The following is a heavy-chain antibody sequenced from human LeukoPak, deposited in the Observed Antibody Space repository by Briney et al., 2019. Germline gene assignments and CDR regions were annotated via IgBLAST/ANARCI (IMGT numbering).Heavy chain of an antibody. J-gene: IGHJ3*01. CDR3: ARGFRAFDF. V-gene: IGHV3-21*01. Sequence: GGSLRLSCAVSGFIFSRYGMHWVRQAPGKGLEWVSSISSTSTSIYHADSVKGRFTISRDNTKNSLYLQMNSLRAEDTAVYYCARGFRAFDFWAQGTVVTVSS. CDR1: GFIFSRYG. CDR2: ISSTSTSI.